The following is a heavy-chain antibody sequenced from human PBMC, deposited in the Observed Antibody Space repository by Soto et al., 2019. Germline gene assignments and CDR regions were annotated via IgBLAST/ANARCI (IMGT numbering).Heavy chain of an antibody. J-gene: IGHJ4*02. V-gene: IGHV6-1*01. Sequence: SQTLSLTCAISGDSVSSNSAAWNWIRQSPSRGLEWLGRTYYRSKWYNDYAVSVKSRITINPDTSKNQFPLQLNSVTPEDTAVYYCARGYSGSYYDPDYFDYWGQGTLVTVSS. CDR1: GDSVSSNSAA. CDR2: TYYRSKWYN. D-gene: IGHD1-26*01. CDR3: ARGYSGSYYDPDYFDY.